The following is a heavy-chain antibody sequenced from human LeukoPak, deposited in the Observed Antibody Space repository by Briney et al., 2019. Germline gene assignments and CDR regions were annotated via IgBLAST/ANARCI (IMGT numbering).Heavy chain of an antibody. Sequence: SETLSLTCTVSGGSISSSSYYWGWIRQPPGKGLEWIGSIYYSGSTYYNPSLKSRVTISVDTSKNQFSLKLSSVTAADTAVYYCARQATVVVPAAKRGFDPWGQGTLVTVSS. CDR3: ARQATVVVPAAKRGFDP. D-gene: IGHD2-2*01. CDR2: IYYSGST. J-gene: IGHJ5*02. V-gene: IGHV4-39*01. CDR1: GGSISSSSYY.